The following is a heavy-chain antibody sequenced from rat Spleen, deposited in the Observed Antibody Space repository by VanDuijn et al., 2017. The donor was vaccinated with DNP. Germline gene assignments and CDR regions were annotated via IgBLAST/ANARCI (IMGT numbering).Heavy chain of an antibody. CDR3: ARDDYYSSYMADY. J-gene: IGHJ2*01. Sequence: EVQLVESGGDLVQPGRSLKLSCVASGFTFNNYWMTWIRQVPGKGLEWVASITSSGGSTYYPDSVKGRFTIPRDNAKNTLYLQMNSLRSEDTANYYCARDDYYSSYMADYWGQGVMVTVSS. CDR1: GFTFNNYW. CDR2: ITSSGGST. V-gene: IGHV5-31*01. D-gene: IGHD1-2*01.